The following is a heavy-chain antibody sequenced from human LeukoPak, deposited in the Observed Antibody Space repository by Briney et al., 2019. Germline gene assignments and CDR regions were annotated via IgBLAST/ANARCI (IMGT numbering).Heavy chain of an antibody. CDR2: IYYSGST. V-gene: IGHV4-61*01. J-gene: IGHJ3*02. CDR3: AREGATGDAFDI. CDR1: GGSISSSSYY. D-gene: IGHD5-12*01. Sequence: PSETLSLTCTVSGGSISSSSYYWGWIRQPPGKGLEWIGYIYYSGSTNYNPSLKSRVTISVDTSKNQFSLKLSSVTAADTAAYYCAREGATGDAFDIWGQGTMVTVSS.